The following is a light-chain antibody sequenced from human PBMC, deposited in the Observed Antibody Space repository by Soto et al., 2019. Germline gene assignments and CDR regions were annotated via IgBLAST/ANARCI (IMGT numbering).Light chain of an antibody. J-gene: IGLJ3*02. Sequence: QSVLTQPPSASGTPGQRVTISCSGSSSNIGSEYVVWYQHLPGTAPKPLIYRNNQRPSGVPDRFAGSKSGTSASLAISGLRSEDEADYYCAARDDSLSGHWVFGGGTKLTVL. V-gene: IGLV1-47*01. CDR1: SSNIGSEY. CDR2: RNN. CDR3: AARDDSLSGHWV.